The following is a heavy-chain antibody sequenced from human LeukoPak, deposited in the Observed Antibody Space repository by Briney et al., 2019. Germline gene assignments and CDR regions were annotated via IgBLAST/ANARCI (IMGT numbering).Heavy chain of an antibody. J-gene: IGHJ4*02. V-gene: IGHV3-11*01. CDR1: GFTFSDYY. CDR3: ARLRYSSSSVDY. Sequence: PGGSLRLSCAASGFTFSDYYMSWIRQAPGKGLEWVSYIRRSGSTIYYADSVKGRFTISRDNAKNSLYLQMNSLRAEDTAVYYCARLRYSSSSVDYWGQGTLVTVSS. CDR2: IRRSGSTI. D-gene: IGHD6-6*01.